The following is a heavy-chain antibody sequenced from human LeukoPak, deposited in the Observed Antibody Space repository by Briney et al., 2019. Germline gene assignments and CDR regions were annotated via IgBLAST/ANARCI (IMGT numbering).Heavy chain of an antibody. D-gene: IGHD3-10*01. V-gene: IGHV4-30-4*08. CDR1: GGSISSSSYY. Sequence: SETLSLTCTVSGGSISSSSYYWGWIRHPPGKGLEWIGYIYYSGSTYYNPSLKSRVTISVDTSKNQFSLKLSSVTAADTAVYYCTRVLIGYYGSGRSPAIDYWGQGTPVTVSS. J-gene: IGHJ4*02. CDR3: TRVLIGYYGSGRSPAIDY. CDR2: IYYSGST.